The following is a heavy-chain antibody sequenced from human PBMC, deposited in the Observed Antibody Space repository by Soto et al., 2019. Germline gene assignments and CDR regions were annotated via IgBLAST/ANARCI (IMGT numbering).Heavy chain of an antibody. CDR3: ARSQPIAAAGYYYYYGLDV. J-gene: IGHJ6*02. CDR1: GYTFTNYW. D-gene: IGHD6-13*01. Sequence: GESLKISCKGSGYTFTNYWISWVRQMPAKGLEWMGRIDPSDSYTKYSPSFQGHVTMSGDKSITTAYLQWSSLKASDTAIYYCARSQPIAAAGYYYYYGLDVWGQGTTVTVSS. V-gene: IGHV5-10-1*01. CDR2: IDPSDSYT.